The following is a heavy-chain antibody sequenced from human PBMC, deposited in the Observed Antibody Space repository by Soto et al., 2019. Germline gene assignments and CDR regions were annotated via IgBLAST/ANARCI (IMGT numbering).Heavy chain of an antibody. CDR1: GGSFSGYY. CDR2: INHSGST. V-gene: IGHV4-34*01. D-gene: IGHD2-2*01. Sequence: SETLSLTCAVYGGSFSGYYWSWIRQPPGKGLEWIGEINHSGSTNYNPSLKSRVTISVDTSKNQFSLKLSSVTAADTAVYYCASERTIPEIDYWGQGTLVTVSS. J-gene: IGHJ4*02. CDR3: ASERTIPEIDY.